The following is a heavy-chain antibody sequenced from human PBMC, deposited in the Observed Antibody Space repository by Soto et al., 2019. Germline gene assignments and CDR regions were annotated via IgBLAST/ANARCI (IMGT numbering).Heavy chain of an antibody. CDR3: AGGQYYFDY. D-gene: IGHD2-15*01. CDR1: GFPFSSYG. CDR2: ISYDGSNK. Sequence: QVQLVESGGGVVQPGRSLRLSCAASGFPFSSYGMHWVRQAPGKGLEWVAHISYDGSNKHYTDSVKGRFTISRDNSKNMWYLQMSSLRAEDTAVYYWAGGQYYFDYCGQGTRVSVSS. J-gene: IGHJ4*02. V-gene: IGHV3-30*03.